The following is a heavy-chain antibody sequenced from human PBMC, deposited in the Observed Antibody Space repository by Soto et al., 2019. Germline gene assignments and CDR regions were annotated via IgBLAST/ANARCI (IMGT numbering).Heavy chain of an antibody. D-gene: IGHD3-9*01. J-gene: IGHJ6*02. Sequence: QVQLVQSGAEVKKPGASVKVSCKASGYTFTSYGISWVRQAPGQGLEWMGWISAYNGNTNYAQKLQGRVTMTTDTSTSIAYMELRSLRSDDTAVYYCASAYYDILTGYYYYGMDVWGQGTTVTVSS. V-gene: IGHV1-18*01. CDR2: ISAYNGNT. CDR3: ASAYYDILTGYYYYGMDV. CDR1: GYTFTSYG.